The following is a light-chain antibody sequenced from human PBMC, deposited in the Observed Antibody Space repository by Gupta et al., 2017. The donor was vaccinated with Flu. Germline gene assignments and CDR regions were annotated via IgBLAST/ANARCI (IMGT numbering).Light chain of an antibody. V-gene: IGLV3-25*01. CDR2: KDS. J-gene: IGLJ2*01. CDR1: TLPRKY. CDR3: QSAESSGINVV. Sequence: GRTTTMTGSGDTLPRKYVYWYQEEPGQAPLLMIYKDSERPSGIPERFSGSSSGTTVTLTISGVQAEEEADYYCQSAESSGINVVFGGGTKLPVL.